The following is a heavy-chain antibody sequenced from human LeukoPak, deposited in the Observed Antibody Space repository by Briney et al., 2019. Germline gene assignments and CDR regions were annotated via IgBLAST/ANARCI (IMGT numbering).Heavy chain of an antibody. CDR2: ISWNSGSI. CDR3: AKDIGYYDSSGYPLDY. J-gene: IGHJ4*02. CDR1: GFTFDDYA. D-gene: IGHD3-22*01. Sequence: GGSLRLSCAASGFTFDDYAMHSVRHAPGKGLEWVSGISWNSGSIGYADSVKGRFTISRDNAKNSLYLQMNSLRAEDTALYYCAKDIGYYDSSGYPLDYWGQGTLVTVSS. V-gene: IGHV3-9*01.